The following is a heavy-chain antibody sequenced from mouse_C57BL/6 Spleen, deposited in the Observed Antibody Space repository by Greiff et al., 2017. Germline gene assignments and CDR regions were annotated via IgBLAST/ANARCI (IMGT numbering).Heavy chain of an antibody. CDR1: GFTFTDYY. CDR3: EGSTFYGAALDY. Sequence: EVHLVESGGGLVQPGGSLSLSCAASGFTFTDYYMSWVRQPPGKALEWLGFIRNKANGYTTEYSASVKGRFTISRDKSQSILYLQMNAMSAADSATACYEGSTFYGAALDYWGQGTTLTVSS. V-gene: IGHV7-3*01. D-gene: IGHD2-3*01. CDR2: IRNKANGYTT. J-gene: IGHJ2*01.